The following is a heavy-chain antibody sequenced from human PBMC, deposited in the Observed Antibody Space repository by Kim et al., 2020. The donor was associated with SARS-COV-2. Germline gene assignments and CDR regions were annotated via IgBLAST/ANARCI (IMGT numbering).Heavy chain of an antibody. CDR2: IYYSGST. J-gene: IGHJ6*03. CDR1: GGSISSYY. V-gene: IGHV4-59*01. D-gene: IGHD6-6*01. CDR3: ARDVAARRYYYMDV. Sequence: SETLSLTCTVSGGSISSYYWSWIRQPPGKGLEWIGYIYYSGSTNYNPSLKSRVTISVDTSKNQFSLKLSSVTAADTAVYYCARDVAARRYYYMDVWGKGTTVTVSS.